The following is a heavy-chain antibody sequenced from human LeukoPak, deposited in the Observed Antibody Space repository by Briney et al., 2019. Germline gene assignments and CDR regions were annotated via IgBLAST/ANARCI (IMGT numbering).Heavy chain of an antibody. CDR3: ARATVPDV. J-gene: IGHJ6*04. CDR1: GGSISSGSYY. Sequence: SETLSLTCTVSGGSISSGSYYWSWIRQPAGKGLEWIGRIYTSGSTNYNPSLKSRVTISVDTSKNQFSLKLSSVTAADTAVYYCARATVPDVWGEGTTVTVSS. CDR2: IYTSGST. D-gene: IGHD2-2*01. V-gene: IGHV4-61*02.